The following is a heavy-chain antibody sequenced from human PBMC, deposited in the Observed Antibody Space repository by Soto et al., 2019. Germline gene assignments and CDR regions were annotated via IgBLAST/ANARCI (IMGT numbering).Heavy chain of an antibody. CDR1: GFTFSSYA. D-gene: IGHD3-3*01. CDR2: ISTRGSYI. CDR3: ARVERGITIFGVVIPPFDD. V-gene: IGHV3-21*04. J-gene: IGHJ4*02. Sequence: PGGSLRLSCAASGFTFSSYAVNWVRQAPGKGLEWVSSISTRGSYIYYADSVKGRFTISRDNAKNSLSLQMNSLRAEDTAVYYCARVERGITIFGVVIPPFDDWGQGTLVTVSS.